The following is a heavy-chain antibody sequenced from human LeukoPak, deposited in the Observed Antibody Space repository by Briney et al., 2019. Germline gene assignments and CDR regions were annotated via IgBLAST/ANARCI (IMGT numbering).Heavy chain of an antibody. J-gene: IGHJ4*02. CDR2: IYTGGNT. CDR3: ARARRVRGVIGYFDY. V-gene: IGHV3-53*01. D-gene: IGHD3-10*01. Sequence: GGSLRLSCAASGFTVDSNYLSWVRQAPGKGLEWVSTIYTGGNTYYAASVKGRFTISRDFSKNTVFLHMNSLRAEDTAVYYCARARRVRGVIGYFDYWGQGTLVTVSS. CDR1: GFTVDSNY.